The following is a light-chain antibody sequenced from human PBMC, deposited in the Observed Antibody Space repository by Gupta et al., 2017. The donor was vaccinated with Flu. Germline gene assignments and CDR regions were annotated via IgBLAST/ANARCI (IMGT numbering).Light chain of an antibody. CDR1: QDISNY. CDR2: AAS. V-gene: IGKV1-16*01. Sequence: DVQMTPSPSSLSASVGDRVTITCRASQDISNYLAWFQQKPGNAPKYLIYAASSLQSGVPSSFSGSGSGTDFTLTISSLQPEDFATYYCQQYNSYSFTFGPGTKLDIK. J-gene: IGKJ3*01. CDR3: QQYNSYSFT.